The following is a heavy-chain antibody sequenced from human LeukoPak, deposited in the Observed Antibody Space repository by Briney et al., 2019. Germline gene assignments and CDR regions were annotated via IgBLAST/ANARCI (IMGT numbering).Heavy chain of an antibody. CDR3: AQDGASIRFDN. D-gene: IGHD3-16*01. V-gene: IGHV3-30*02. Sequence: PGRSLRLSCAASGFTFDDYAMHWVRQAPGKGLEWVAFIRSDGSNKYYADSVKGRFTISRDNSKNTLYLQMNSLRAEDTAVYYCAQDGASIRFDNWGQGTLVTVSS. J-gene: IGHJ4*02. CDR2: IRSDGSNK. CDR1: GFTFDDYA.